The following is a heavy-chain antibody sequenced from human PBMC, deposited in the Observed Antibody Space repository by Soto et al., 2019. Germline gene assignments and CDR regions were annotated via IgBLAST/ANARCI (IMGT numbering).Heavy chain of an antibody. J-gene: IGHJ6*03. CDR1: GYTFTNYG. Sequence: QVQLLQSGAEVKKPGASVKVSCKASGYTFTNYGITWVRQAPGQGLEWMGGIGAYNGNTHYTQRLQGRVTMTTDTSAGKAYMELRGLRSDDTAVYYCARLRQLVGYFYYYMDVWGKGTTVTVSS. D-gene: IGHD6-6*01. CDR2: IGAYNGNT. V-gene: IGHV1-18*01. CDR3: ARLRQLVGYFYYYMDV.